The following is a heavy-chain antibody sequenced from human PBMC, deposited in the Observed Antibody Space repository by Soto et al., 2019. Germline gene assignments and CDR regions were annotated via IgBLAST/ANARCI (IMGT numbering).Heavy chain of an antibody. CDR2: MNPNSGNT. CDR1: GYTFTSYD. Sequence: QVQLVQSGAEVKKPGASVKVSCKASGYTFTSYDINWVRQATGQGLEWMGWMNPNSGNTVYAQKFQGRLTMTRNTSISTAYMELSSLRSEDTAVYYCARLYTGIAMTDPADYWGQGTLVTVSS. V-gene: IGHV1-8*01. D-gene: IGHD6-19*01. CDR3: ARLYTGIAMTDPADY. J-gene: IGHJ4*02.